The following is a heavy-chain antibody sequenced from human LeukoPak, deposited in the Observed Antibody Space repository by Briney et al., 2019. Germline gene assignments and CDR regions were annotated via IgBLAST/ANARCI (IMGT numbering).Heavy chain of an antibody. D-gene: IGHD3-22*01. V-gene: IGHV3-49*04. CDR2: IRSNAYGGTT. CDR3: TREGRGYDSSGSVDY. J-gene: IGHJ4*02. Sequence: GGSLTLSCTASGSTFGDYAVSWARHAPGRGREGVGFIRSNAYGGTTEYAASVIGRFTISRDDTKSIAYMQMYTQNTEYRPVYYCTREGRGYDSSGSVDYWGQGTLVTVSS. CDR1: GSTFGDYA.